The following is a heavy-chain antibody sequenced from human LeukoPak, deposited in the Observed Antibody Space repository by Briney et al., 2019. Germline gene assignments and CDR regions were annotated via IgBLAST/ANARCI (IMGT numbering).Heavy chain of an antibody. J-gene: IGHJ6*03. CDR3: ARGQTTKVLRYFDWFRYYYMDV. D-gene: IGHD3-9*01. Sequence: TSETLSLTCAVYGGSFSGYYWSWIRQPPGKGLEWIGEINHSGSTNYNPSLKSRVTISVDTSKNQFSLKLSSVTAADTAVYYCARGQTTKVLRYFDWFRYYYMDVWGKGTTVTVSS. V-gene: IGHV4-34*01. CDR2: INHSGST. CDR1: GGSFSGYY.